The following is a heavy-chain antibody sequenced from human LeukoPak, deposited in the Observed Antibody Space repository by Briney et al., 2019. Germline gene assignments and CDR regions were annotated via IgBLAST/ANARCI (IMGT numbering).Heavy chain of an antibody. CDR1: GVSISSGRYY. CDR3: ATDGMVRGPDAWFDS. D-gene: IGHD3-10*01. V-gene: IGHV4-61*02. Sequence: SETLSLTCNVSGVSISSGRYYWSWIRQPAGKGLEWIGRIYSRGSSNYNPSLKSRVIMSVDTSKNQFSLKLSSVTAADTAVYYCATDGMVRGPDAWFDSWGQGTLVTVSS. J-gene: IGHJ5*01. CDR2: IYSRGSS.